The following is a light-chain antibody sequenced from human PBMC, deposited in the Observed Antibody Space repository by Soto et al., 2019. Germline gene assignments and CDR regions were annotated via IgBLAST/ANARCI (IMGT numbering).Light chain of an antibody. Sequence: QSVLTQPPSASGTPGQRVTISCSGSTSNLGSDTVNWYQQLPGTAPKLLIYRNTKRPSGVPDRFSGSKSGASASLAISGLQSEDEADYYCAAWDDSLDVLVFGGGTKLTVL. CDR3: AAWDDSLDVLV. J-gene: IGLJ2*01. V-gene: IGLV1-44*01. CDR2: RNT. CDR1: TSNLGSDT.